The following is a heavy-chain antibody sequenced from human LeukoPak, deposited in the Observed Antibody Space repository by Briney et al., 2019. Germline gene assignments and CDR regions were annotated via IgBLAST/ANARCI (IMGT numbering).Heavy chain of an antibody. J-gene: IGHJ4*02. D-gene: IGHD3-22*01. V-gene: IGHV4-34*01. CDR3: ARGRGYYDSSGHPAGFDY. Sequence: SETLSLTCAVYGVSFSGYYWSWIRQPPGKGLEWIGEINHSGSTNYNPSLKSRVTISVDTSKNQFSLKLSSVTAADTAVYYCARGRGYYDSSGHPAGFDYWGQGTLVTVSS. CDR1: GVSFSGYY. CDR2: INHSGST.